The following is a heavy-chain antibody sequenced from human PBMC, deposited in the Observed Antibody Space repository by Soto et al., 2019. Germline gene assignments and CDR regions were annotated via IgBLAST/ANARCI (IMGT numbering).Heavy chain of an antibody. V-gene: IGHV1-69*02. D-gene: IGHD6-13*01. CDR2: IIPSLGIA. J-gene: IGHJ4*02. Sequence: QVQLVQSGAEVKKPGSSVKVSCKASGGTFSSYTISWVRQAPGQGLEWMGRIIPSLGIANYAQKFQGRITPXXXXGNXXXMVQGRVSIAXDNTTXXDYMKLRSVRSEAAAVYYCARTPFTAGYGSSRRHYWGEGSLVAVSS. CDR3: YMKLRSVRSEAAAVYYCARTPFTAGYGSSRRHY. CDR1: GGTFSSYT.